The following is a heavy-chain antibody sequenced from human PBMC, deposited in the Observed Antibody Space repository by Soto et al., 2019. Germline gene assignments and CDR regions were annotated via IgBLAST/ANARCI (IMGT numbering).Heavy chain of an antibody. V-gene: IGHV4-59*01. CDR2: IYYSGST. D-gene: IGHD3-10*01. J-gene: IGHJ6*02. CDR3: ARAWGSGSYYPVGYGMDG. CDR1: GGSISSYY. Sequence: QVQLQESGPGLVKPSETLSLTCTVSGGSISSYYWSWIRQPPGKGLEWMGYIYYSGSTNYNPSLKGRVTISVDTSKHQFALRLSSVTAADTAVYYCARAWGSGSYYPVGYGMDGWGQGTTVTVSS.